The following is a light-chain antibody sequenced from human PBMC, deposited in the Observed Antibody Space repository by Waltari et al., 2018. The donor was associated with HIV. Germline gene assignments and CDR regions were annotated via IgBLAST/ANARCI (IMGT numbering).Light chain of an antibody. Sequence: RTAGVPPRFSGSGSGTEFTLTISRLEPEDFAVYYCQQRSTWPLVTFGPGTILDVK. V-gene: IGKV3D-20*02. CDR3: QQRSTWPLVT. J-gene: IGKJ3*01.